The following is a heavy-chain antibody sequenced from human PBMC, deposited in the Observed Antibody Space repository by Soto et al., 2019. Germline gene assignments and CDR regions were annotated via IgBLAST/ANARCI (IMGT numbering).Heavy chain of an antibody. D-gene: IGHD4-17*01. CDR3: ARIGDYGDYGYFDY. V-gene: IGHV2-70*11. Sequence: ESGPTLLNPTQTLTLTCTFSGFSLSTSGMCVSWIRQPPGKALEWLARIDWDDDKYYSTSLKTRLTVSKDTSKNQVVLTMTNMDPVDTATYYCARIGDYGDYGYFDYWGQGTLVTVSS. CDR1: GFSLSTSGMC. CDR2: IDWDDDK. J-gene: IGHJ4*02.